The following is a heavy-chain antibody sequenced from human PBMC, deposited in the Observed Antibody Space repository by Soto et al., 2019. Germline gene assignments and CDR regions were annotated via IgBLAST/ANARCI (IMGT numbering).Heavy chain of an antibody. CDR3: ARCPGYSNYNWFDP. Sequence: ETLSLTCAVYGGSFSGYYWSWIRQPPGKGLEWIGEINHSGSTNYNPSLKSRVTISVDTSKNQFSLKLSSVTAADTAVYYCARCPGYSNYNWFDPWGQGTLVTVSS. D-gene: IGHD4-4*01. V-gene: IGHV4-34*01. J-gene: IGHJ5*02. CDR2: INHSGST. CDR1: GGSFSGYY.